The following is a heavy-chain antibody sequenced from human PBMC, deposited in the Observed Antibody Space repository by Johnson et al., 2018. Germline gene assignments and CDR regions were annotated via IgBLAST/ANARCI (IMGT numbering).Heavy chain of an antibody. CDR2: IYYSGSR. CDR3: ARLVKAYYYGMDV. J-gene: IGHJ6*02. Sequence: QVQLQESGPGLVKPSETLSLTCTVSGVSISGHYWTWIRQPPGKGLEWIGYIYYSGSRNYNPSLRSRLTISVDTAKKQFSPNLSSVTAAHPAVYYCARLVKAYYYGMDVWGQGTTVTVS. D-gene: IGHD2-2*01. CDR1: GVSISGHY. V-gene: IGHV4-59*11.